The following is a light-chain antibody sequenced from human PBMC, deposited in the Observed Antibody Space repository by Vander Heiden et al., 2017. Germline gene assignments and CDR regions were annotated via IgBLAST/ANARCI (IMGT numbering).Light chain of an antibody. Sequence: IQMTPFPSSLSASVGDRVTITCRASQSISSYLNWYQQKPGKAPKLLIYAASSLQSGVPSRFSGSGSGTDFTLTISRLQPEDFATYYCQQSDSTTLTFGQGTKVEIK. J-gene: IGKJ1*01. CDR2: AAS. CDR3: QQSDSTTLT. V-gene: IGKV1-39*01. CDR1: QSISSY.